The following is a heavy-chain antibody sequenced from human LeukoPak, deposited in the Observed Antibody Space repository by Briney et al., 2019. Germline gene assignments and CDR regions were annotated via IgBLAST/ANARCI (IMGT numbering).Heavy chain of an antibody. CDR2: LYSNGNR. V-gene: IGHV3-53*01. CDR3: ARGYSPSIRTTGNGY. J-gene: IGHJ4*02. Sequence: GGSLRLSCAASGFTVSRNYMGWVRQAPGKGLEWVSVLYSNGNRHYADSVQGRFTISRDNSKNTLDLQMNSLRAEDTAMYRCARGYSPSIRTTGNGYWGQGTLVTVSS. CDR1: GFTVSRNY. D-gene: IGHD1-1*01.